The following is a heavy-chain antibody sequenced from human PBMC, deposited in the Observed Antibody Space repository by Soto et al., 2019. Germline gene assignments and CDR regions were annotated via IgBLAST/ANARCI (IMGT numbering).Heavy chain of an antibody. J-gene: IGHJ5*02. CDR3: AKHLWFGESVFDP. V-gene: IGHV3-23*01. CDR1: GFTFSSYG. Sequence: EVQLLESGGGLVQPGGSLRLSCAGTGFTFSSYGMSWVRQAPGKGLEWVSTIRGSAGNANYADSVKGRFTISRDDSTNTVRLQMNSLRPDDTAVYYCAKHLWFGESVFDPWGQGTLVVVSS. D-gene: IGHD3-10*01. CDR2: IRGSAGNA.